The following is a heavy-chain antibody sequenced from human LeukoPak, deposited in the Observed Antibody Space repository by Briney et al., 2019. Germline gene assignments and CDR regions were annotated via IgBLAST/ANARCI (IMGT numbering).Heavy chain of an antibody. CDR2: FDPEDGET. J-gene: IGHJ6*03. D-gene: IGHD1-14*01. CDR3: ARDLNRKAPLYYYYYYMDV. Sequence: ASVKVSCKVSGYTLTELSMHWVRQAPGKGLEWMGGFDPEDGETIYAQKFQGRVTMTEDTSTDTAYMELSSLRSEDTAVYYCARDLNRKAPLYYYYYYMDVWGKGTTVTVSS. V-gene: IGHV1-24*01. CDR1: GYTLTELS.